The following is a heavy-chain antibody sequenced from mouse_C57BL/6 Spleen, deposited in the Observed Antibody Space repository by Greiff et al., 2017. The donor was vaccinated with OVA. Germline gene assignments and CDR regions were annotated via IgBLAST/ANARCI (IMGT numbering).Heavy chain of an antibody. CDR1: GYAFSSYW. V-gene: IGHV1-80*01. Sequence: QVQLQQSGAELVKPGASGKISCKASGYAFSSYWMNWVKQRPGKGLEWIGQIYPGDGDTNYNGKFKGKATLTADKSSSTAYMQLSSLTSEDSAVYFCARGKDYYYGSSHWYFDVWGTGTTVTVSS. CDR3: ARGKDYYYGSSHWYFDV. D-gene: IGHD1-1*01. J-gene: IGHJ1*03. CDR2: IYPGDGDT.